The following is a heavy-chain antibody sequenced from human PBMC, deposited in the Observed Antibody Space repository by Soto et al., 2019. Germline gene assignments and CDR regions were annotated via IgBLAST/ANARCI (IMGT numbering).Heavy chain of an antibody. CDR1: GFTFTISA. Sequence: GASLKVSCKASGFTFTISAVQWVRQARGQRLEWIGWIVVGSGNTNYAQKFQERVTITRDMSTSTAYMELSSLRSEDTAVYYCAAISVLAANYYYYGMDVWGQGTTVTVSS. CDR3: AAISVLAANYYYYGMDV. V-gene: IGHV1-58*01. D-gene: IGHD2-15*01. J-gene: IGHJ6*02. CDR2: IVVGSGNT.